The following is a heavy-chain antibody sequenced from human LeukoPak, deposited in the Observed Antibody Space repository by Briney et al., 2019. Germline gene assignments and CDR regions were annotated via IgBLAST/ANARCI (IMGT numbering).Heavy chain of an antibody. V-gene: IGHV4-4*02. CDR1: GGSISSSNW. Sequence: SETLSLTCAVSGGSISSSNWWSWVRQPPGKGLEWIGEIYHSGSTNYNPSLKSRVTISVDKSKNQFSLKLSSVTAADTAVYYCARADSSGYSAAFDIWGQGTMVTVSS. J-gene: IGHJ3*02. CDR2: IYHSGST. D-gene: IGHD3-22*01. CDR3: ARADSSGYSAAFDI.